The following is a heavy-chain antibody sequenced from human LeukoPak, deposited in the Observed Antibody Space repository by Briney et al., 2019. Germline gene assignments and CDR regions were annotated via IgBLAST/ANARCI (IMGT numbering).Heavy chain of an antibody. D-gene: IGHD3-22*01. J-gene: IGHJ6*02. CDR2: IYYSGST. Sequence: PSETLSLTCTVSGGSISSSSYYWGWVRQPPGKGLEWIGSIYYSGSTYYNPSLKSRVTISVDTSKNQFSLKLSSVTAADTAVYYCARNCRSGYYFYYYYGMDVWGQGTTVTVSS. CDR1: GGSISSSSYY. V-gene: IGHV4-39*01. CDR3: ARNCRSGYYFYYYYGMDV.